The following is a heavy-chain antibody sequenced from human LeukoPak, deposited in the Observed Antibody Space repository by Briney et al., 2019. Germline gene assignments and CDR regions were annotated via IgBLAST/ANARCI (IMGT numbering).Heavy chain of an antibody. CDR3: ARVGDDDY. CDR2: ISVNNGGT. J-gene: IGHJ4*02. Sequence: ASVKVSCKASGYTFTTYSLAWVRQAPGQSLEWMGWISVNNGGTNYAQSFQDRVTLTRDTSTNTAYLELRSLRSDDTAVYYCARVGDDDYWGQGTLVTVSS. D-gene: IGHD2-21*02. V-gene: IGHV1-18*01. CDR1: GYTFTTYS.